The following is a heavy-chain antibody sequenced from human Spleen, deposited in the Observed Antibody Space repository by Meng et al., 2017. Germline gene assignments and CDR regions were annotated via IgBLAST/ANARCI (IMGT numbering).Heavy chain of an antibody. V-gene: IGHV3-11*01. D-gene: IGHD1-26*01. Sequence: GESLKISCAASGFTFSDYYMSWIRQAPGKGLEWVSYISSSGSTIYYADSVKGRFTISRDNAKNSLYLQMNSLRAEDTAVYYCARVGWELNSFDYWGQGTLVTVSS. CDR1: GFTFSDYY. CDR2: ISSSGSTI. CDR3: ARVGWELNSFDY. J-gene: IGHJ4*02.